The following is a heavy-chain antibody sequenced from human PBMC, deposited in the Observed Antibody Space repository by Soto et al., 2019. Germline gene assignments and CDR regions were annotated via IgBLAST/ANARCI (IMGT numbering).Heavy chain of an antibody. V-gene: IGHV4-4*02. D-gene: IGHD6-13*01. J-gene: IGHJ6*02. CDR3: AIIAAADRYYGMDV. Sequence: SETLSLTCAVSGGSISSSNWWGWVRQPPGKGLEWIGEIYHSGSTNYNPSLKSRVTISVDKSKNQFSLKLSSVTAADTAVYYCAIIAAADRYYGMDVWGQGTTVTVSS. CDR1: GGSISSSNW. CDR2: IYHSGST.